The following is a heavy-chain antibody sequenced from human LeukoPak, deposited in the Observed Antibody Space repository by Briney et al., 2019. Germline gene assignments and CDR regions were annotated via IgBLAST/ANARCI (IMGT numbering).Heavy chain of an antibody. CDR2: INRDGSKK. CDR1: GFTLSSYA. Sequence: GGSLRLSCAASGFTLSSYAMSWVRQAPGKGLEWVANINRDGSKKTYVDSVKGRFTISRDNAKNSLYPQMSSLRAEDTAVYYCATAPAAADSCWGQGTLVAVSS. CDR3: ATAPAAADSC. D-gene: IGHD6-13*01. V-gene: IGHV3-7*01. J-gene: IGHJ4*02.